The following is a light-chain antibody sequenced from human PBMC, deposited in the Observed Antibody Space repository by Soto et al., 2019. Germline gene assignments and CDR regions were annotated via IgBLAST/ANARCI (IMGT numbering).Light chain of an antibody. Sequence: EIVLTQSPGTLSLSPGERATLSCRASQSFRGSYLAWYQRKPGQAPSLHTSATSTRATGVPDTYSGSGSGTDFALTTTRVEPEDFAIYFCQQYGSSPGTSCQGTKADI. CDR1: QSFRGSY. CDR3: QQYGSSPGT. J-gene: IGKJ1*01. CDR2: ATS. V-gene: IGKV3-20*01.